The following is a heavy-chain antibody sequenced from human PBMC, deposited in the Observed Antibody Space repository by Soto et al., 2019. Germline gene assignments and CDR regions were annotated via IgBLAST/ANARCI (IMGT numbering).Heavy chain of an antibody. J-gene: IGHJ4*02. D-gene: IGHD6-19*01. V-gene: IGHV3-30*18. CDR2: VSHDGRNT. CDR1: GFTFSDYA. CDR3: AKGGRQWLVTSDFNY. Sequence: VQLVESGGGVVQPGRSLRLSCAASGFTFSDYAMHWVRQAPGKGLEWVAVVSHDGRNTHYADSVKGRFTISRDNSKNKVSLEMTSLRAEDTAVYYCAKGGRQWLVTSDFNYWGQGALVTVSS.